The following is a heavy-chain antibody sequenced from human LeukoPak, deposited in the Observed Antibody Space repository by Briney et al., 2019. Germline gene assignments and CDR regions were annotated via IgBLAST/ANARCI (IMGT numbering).Heavy chain of an antibody. CDR2: IIPIFGTA. CDR3: ARDLLQYFDWLTMAGY. CDR1: GGTFSSYA. V-gene: IGHV1-69*06. D-gene: IGHD3-9*01. J-gene: IGHJ4*02. Sequence: SVKVSCKASGGTFSSYAISWVRQAPGQGLEWMGGIIPIFGTANYAQKFQGRVTITADKSTSTAYMELSSLRSEDTAVYYCARDLLQYFDWLTMAGYWGQGTLVSVSS.